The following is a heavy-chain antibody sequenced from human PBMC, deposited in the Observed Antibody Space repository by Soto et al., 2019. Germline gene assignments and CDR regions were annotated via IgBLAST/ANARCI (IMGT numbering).Heavy chain of an antibody. CDR2: IKQDGSVK. V-gene: IGHV3-7*04. CDR1: GFTFSSYW. Sequence: EVQLVESGGGLVQPGGSLRLSCAASGFTFSSYWMNWVRQAPGKGLEWVANIKQDGSVKYYVDSVKGRFTISRDNAKNSLYLQMNSLRAEDTAVYYCVRAYCSGGRCSSGAYWGQGTLVTVSS. D-gene: IGHD2-15*01. J-gene: IGHJ4*02. CDR3: VRAYCSGGRCSSGAY.